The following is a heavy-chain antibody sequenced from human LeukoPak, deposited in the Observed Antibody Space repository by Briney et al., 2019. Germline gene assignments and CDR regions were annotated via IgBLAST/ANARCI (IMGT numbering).Heavy chain of an antibody. J-gene: IGHJ4*02. CDR2: IAHDGTR. CDR1: GGSIDSTNY. Sequence: SETLSLTCGVSGGSIDSTNYWSWVRQAPGKGLEWIGEIAHDGTRNYNPSLRSRVTISVDKSKNQFSLKLSSVTAADTAVYYCARYQVGATLYWGQGTLVTVSS. V-gene: IGHV4-4*02. CDR3: ARYQVGATLY. D-gene: IGHD1-26*01.